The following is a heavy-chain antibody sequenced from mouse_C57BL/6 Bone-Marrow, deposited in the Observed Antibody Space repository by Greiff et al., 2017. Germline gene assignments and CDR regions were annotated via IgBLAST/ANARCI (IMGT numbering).Heavy chain of an antibody. Sequence: VKLVESGPELVKPGASVKLSCKASGYTFTSYDINWVKQRPGQGLEWIGWIYPGDGSTKYNEKFKGKATLTVATSSSTAYMELHSLTSEDSAVYFGASSGWLPAWFDYWGQGTLVTVSA. D-gene: IGHD2-3*01. J-gene: IGHJ3*01. V-gene: IGHV1-85*01. CDR1: GYTFTSYD. CDR2: IYPGDGST. CDR3: ASSGWLPAWFDY.